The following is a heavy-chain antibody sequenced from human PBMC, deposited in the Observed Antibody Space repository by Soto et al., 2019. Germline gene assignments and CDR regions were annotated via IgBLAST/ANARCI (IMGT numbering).Heavy chain of an antibody. CDR1: GFSLSTSGVC. CDR3: AHRRGSIREDYFDY. Sequence: QITLKESGPTLVKPTQTLTLTCTFSGFSLSTSGVCVGWIRQPPGKALEWLAMIYWDDDKRYRPSLKNRLTITKDTTKNQVVLTMTNMDPVDTATYYCAHRRGSIREDYFDYWGQGTLVTVSS. CDR2: IYWDDDK. J-gene: IGHJ4*02. D-gene: IGHD3-10*01. V-gene: IGHV2-5*02.